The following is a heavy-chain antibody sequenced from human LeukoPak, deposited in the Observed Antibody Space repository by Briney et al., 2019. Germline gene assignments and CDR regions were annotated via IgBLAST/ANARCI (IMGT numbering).Heavy chain of an antibody. CDR3: ARGVKYTGVDY. CDR2: INHSGST. CDR1: GGSFSGYY. J-gene: IGHJ4*02. V-gene: IGHV4-34*01. D-gene: IGHD2-2*02. Sequence: TSETLSLTCAVYGGSFSGYYWSWIRQPPGKGLEWIGEINHSGSTNYNPSLKSRVTISVDTSKNQFSLKLSSVTAADTAVYYCARGVKYTGVDYWGQGTLVTVSS.